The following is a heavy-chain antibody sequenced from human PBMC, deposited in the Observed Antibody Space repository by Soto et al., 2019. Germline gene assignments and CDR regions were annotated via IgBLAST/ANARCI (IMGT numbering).Heavy chain of an antibody. CDR2: INHSGST. J-gene: IGHJ6*01. V-gene: IGHV4-34*01. Sequence: PSETLSLTCAVYGGSFSGYYWSWIRQPPGKGLEWIGEINHSGSTNYNPSLKSRVTISVDTSKNQFSLKLSSVTAADTAVYYCARAHPGITIFGVAITRYYGMDVWGQGTTVTVSS. CDR3: ARAHPGITIFGVAITRYYGMDV. D-gene: IGHD3-3*01. CDR1: GGSFSGYY.